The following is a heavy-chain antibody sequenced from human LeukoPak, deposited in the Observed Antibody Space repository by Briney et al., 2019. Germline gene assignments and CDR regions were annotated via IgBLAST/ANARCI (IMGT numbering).Heavy chain of an antibody. J-gene: IGHJ4*02. CDR1: GGTFSSYA. CDR2: IIPIFGTA. CDR3: ARALRTVTPWARSYYFDY. Sequence: SVKVSCKASGGTFSSYAISWVRQAPGQGLEWMGGIIPIFGTANYAQKFQGRVTITADESTSTAYMELSSLRSEDAAVYYCARALRTVTPWARSYYFDYWGQGTLVTVSS. V-gene: IGHV1-69*13. D-gene: IGHD4-17*01.